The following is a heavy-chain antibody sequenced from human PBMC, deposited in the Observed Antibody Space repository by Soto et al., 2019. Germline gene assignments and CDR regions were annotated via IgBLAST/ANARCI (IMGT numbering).Heavy chain of an antibody. J-gene: IGHJ4*02. CDR2: IYTSENT. V-gene: IGHV4-4*07. Sequence: ETLSLTCTVSGGSISSDYWSWIRQPAGKGLEWIGRIYTSENTHYNPSLRSRVSMSLDTSKNQLSLNLSSVTAADTAVYYCARGGGRSTWTSFDACGQGTLVTVAS. CDR3: ARGGGRSTWTSFDA. CDR1: GGSISSDY. D-gene: IGHD6-13*01.